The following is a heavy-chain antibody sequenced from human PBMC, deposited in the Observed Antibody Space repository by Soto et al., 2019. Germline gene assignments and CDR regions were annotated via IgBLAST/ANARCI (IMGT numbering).Heavy chain of an antibody. J-gene: IGHJ1*01. CDR1: GFTFSSYA. CDR2: ISGSGGST. CDR3: AKGDHYYDSSGYYTNAEYFQH. Sequence: GGSLRLSCAASGFTFSSYAMSWVRQAPGKGLEWVSAISGSGGSTYYADSVKGRFTISRDNSKNTLYLQMNRLRAEDTAVYYCAKGDHYYDSSGYYTNAEYFQHWGQGTLVTVSS. D-gene: IGHD3-22*01. V-gene: IGHV3-23*01.